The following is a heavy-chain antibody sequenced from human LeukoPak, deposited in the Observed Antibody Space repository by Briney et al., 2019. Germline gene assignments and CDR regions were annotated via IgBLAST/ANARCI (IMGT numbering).Heavy chain of an antibody. CDR3: ARHAGLTYYYDSSGYLWAFDI. V-gene: IGHV4-30-2*01. J-gene: IGHJ3*02. D-gene: IGHD3-22*01. CDR2: XT. Sequence: XTYYNPSLKSRVTISVDRSKNQFSLKLSSVTAADTAVYYCARHAGLTYYYDSSGYLWAFDIWGQGTMVTVSS.